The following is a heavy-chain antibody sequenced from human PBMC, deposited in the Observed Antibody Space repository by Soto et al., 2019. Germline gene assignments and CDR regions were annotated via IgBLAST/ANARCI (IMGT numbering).Heavy chain of an antibody. V-gene: IGHV1-3*01. CDR3: ANAKEGYYYYGMDV. CDR2: INAGNGNT. Sequence: GASVKVSCKASGYTFTSYAMHWVRQAPGQRLEWMGWINAGNGNTKYSQKFQGRVTITRDTSASTAYMELSSLRSEDTAVYYCANAKEGYYYYGMDVWGQGTTVTVSS. CDR1: GYTFTSYA. J-gene: IGHJ6*02.